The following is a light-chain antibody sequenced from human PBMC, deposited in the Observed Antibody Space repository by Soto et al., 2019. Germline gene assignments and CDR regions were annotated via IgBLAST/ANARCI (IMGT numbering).Light chain of an antibody. J-gene: IGKJ2*01. CDR2: VAS. V-gene: IGKV1-39*01. Sequence: DIQMTQSLSSLSASVGDRVTITCRASQSISNSLSWYQQKPGKAPKFLIYVASTLQSGVPSRFSGTASWTDFPLTISSLQPEDVATYDCQQTFSPPYTFGQGTKLEI. CDR3: QQTFSPPYT. CDR1: QSISNS.